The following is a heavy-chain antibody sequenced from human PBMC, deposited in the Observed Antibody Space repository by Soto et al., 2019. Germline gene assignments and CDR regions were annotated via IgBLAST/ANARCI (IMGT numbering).Heavy chain of an antibody. CDR3: TRYDILTGCMDV. Sequence: LRLSCAASGFTVSSNYMSWVRQAPGKGLEWVSVIYSGGSTYYADSVKGRFTISRDNSKNTLYLQMNSLRAEDTAVYYCTRYDILTGCMDVWGQGTTVTVSS. CDR1: GFTVSSNY. CDR2: IYSGGST. J-gene: IGHJ6*02. D-gene: IGHD3-9*01. V-gene: IGHV3-53*01.